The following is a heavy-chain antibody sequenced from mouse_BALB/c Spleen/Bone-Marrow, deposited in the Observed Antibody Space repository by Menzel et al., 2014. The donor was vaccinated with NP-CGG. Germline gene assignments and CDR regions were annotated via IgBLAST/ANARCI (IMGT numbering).Heavy chain of an antibody. CDR1: GFTFSTYG. CDR2: ISSGGGYT. CDR3: TRQRNWDHYAMDY. D-gene: IGHD4-1*01. V-gene: IGHV5-6*01. Sequence: DVQRVESGGDLVKPGGSLKLSCAASGFTFSTYGMSWVRQTPDKRLEWVATISSGGGYTYYPDSVKGRFTISRDNANNTLYLQMSSLKSEDTAMYYCTRQRNWDHYAMDYWGQGTSVTVSS. J-gene: IGHJ4*01.